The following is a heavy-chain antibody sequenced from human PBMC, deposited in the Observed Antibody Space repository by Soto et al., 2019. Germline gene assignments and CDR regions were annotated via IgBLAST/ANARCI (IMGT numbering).Heavy chain of an antibody. V-gene: IGHV4-39*01. CDR3: AREIYRRWPGSGLDY. CDR2: IYYSGST. CDR1: GGSISSISYD. D-gene: IGHD4-17*01. Sequence: QLQLQESGPGLVKPSETLSLTCTVSGGSISSISYDWGWIRQPPGKGMEWIGSIYYSGSTYYNPSLKSRVTISVDTSKNQFSLKLSSVTAADTAVYYCAREIYRRWPGSGLDYWGQGTLVTVSS. J-gene: IGHJ4*02.